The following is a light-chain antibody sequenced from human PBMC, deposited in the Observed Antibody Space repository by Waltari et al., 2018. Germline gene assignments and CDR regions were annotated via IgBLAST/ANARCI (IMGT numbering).Light chain of an antibody. CDR2: GAS. CDR1: QSVSSSY. V-gene: IGKV3-20*01. Sequence: EIVLTQSPGTLSLSPGERDTLSCRASQSVSSSYLAWYQQKPGPAPRLRIYGASSRATGIPDRFSGSGSGTDFTLTISRLEPEDFAVYYCQQYGSSPRTFGQGTKVEIK. J-gene: IGKJ1*01. CDR3: QQYGSSPRT.